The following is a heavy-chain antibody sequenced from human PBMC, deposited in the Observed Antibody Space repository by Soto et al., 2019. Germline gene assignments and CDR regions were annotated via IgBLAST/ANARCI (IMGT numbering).Heavy chain of an antibody. V-gene: IGHV1-18*01. CDR3: ARYRRPAQQLETIYYYYGMDV. CDR2: ISAYNGNT. J-gene: IGHJ6*02. CDR1: GYTNTSYG. Sequence: GASVKVSCKASGYTNTSYGISWVRQAPGQGLEWMGWISAYNGNTNYAQKLQGRVTMTTDTSTSTAYMELRSLRSDDTAVYYCARYRRPAQQLETIYYYYGMDVWGQGTTVTVSS. D-gene: IGHD6-13*01.